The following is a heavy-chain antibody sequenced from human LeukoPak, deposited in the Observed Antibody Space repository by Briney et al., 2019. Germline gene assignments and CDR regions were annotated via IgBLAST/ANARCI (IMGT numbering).Heavy chain of an antibody. CDR2: IYTSGST. CDR1: GGSISSYY. D-gene: IGHD2-21*02. V-gene: IGHV4-4*07. CDR3: ARERGTYCGGDCYSWYSQH. J-gene: IGHJ1*01. Sequence: PSETLSLTCTVSGGSISSYYWSWLRQPAGKGLEWIGRIYTSGSTNYNPSLKSRVTMSVDTSKNQFSLTLSSVTAADTAVYYCARERGTYCGGDCYSWYSQHWGQGTLVTVSS.